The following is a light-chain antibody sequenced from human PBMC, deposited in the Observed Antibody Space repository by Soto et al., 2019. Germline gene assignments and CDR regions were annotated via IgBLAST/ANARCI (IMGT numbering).Light chain of an antibody. CDR1: ESVSRN. V-gene: IGKV3-15*01. CDR3: QQYNSWPPIT. Sequence: VITQSASTVSVSPGERATLSCRASESVSRNLAWYQQKPGQAPRLLIYDASTRATGIPDRFSGGGSGTEFTLTISSLQSEDFVVYYCQQYNSWPPITFGQGTRLEIK. CDR2: DAS. J-gene: IGKJ5*01.